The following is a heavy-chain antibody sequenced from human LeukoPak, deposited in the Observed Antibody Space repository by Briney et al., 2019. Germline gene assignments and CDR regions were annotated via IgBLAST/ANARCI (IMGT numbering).Heavy chain of an antibody. Sequence: GASVKVSCKASGYTFTGYYMHWVRQAPGERLEWMGWINAGNGNTKYSQKFQGRVTITRDTSASTAYMELSSLRSEDTAVYYCARGDVVVPAATLRFGFDYWGQGTLVTVSS. CDR1: GYTFTGYY. J-gene: IGHJ4*02. CDR3: ARGDVVVPAATLRFGFDY. V-gene: IGHV1-3*01. CDR2: INAGNGNT. D-gene: IGHD2-2*01.